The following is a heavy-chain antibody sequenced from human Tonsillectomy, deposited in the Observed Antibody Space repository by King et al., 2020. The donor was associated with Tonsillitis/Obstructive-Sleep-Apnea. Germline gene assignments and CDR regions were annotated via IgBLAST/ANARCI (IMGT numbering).Heavy chain of an antibody. CDR1: GGSISSSSYY. D-gene: IGHD2-15*01. CDR2: IYYSGST. V-gene: IGHV4-39*01. Sequence: QLQESGPGLVKPSETMSLTCTVSGGSISSSSYYWGWIRQPPGKGLEWIGSIYYSGSTYYNPSLKSRVTISVDTSKNQFSLKLSSVTAADTAVYYCARHKVREYCSGGSCYSVDYWGQGTLVTVSS. CDR3: ARHKVREYCSGGSCYSVDY. J-gene: IGHJ4*02.